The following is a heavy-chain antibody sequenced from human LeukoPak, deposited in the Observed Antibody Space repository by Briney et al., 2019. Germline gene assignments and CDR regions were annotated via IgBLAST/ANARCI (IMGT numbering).Heavy chain of an antibody. CDR2: ISYDGSNK. V-gene: IGHV3-30*04. CDR3: AKLGGRPGIVDY. CDR1: GFTFSSYA. J-gene: IGHJ4*02. Sequence: PGGSLRLSCAASGFTFSSYAMHWVRQAPGKGLEWVAVISYDGSNKYYADSVKGRFTISRDNSKNTLYLQMNSLRAEDTAVYYCAKLGGRPGIVDYWGQGTLVTVSS. D-gene: IGHD1-26*01.